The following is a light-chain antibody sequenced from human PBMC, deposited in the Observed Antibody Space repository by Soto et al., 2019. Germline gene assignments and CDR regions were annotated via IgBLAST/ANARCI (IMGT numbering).Light chain of an antibody. V-gene: IGLV1-44*01. Sequence: QPVLTQPPSASGTPGQRVTISCSGSSSNIGSNTVNWYQQLPGTTPKLLIYSNNQRPSGVPDRFSGSKSGTSASLAISGLQSEDEADYYCAAWDDSLNGWVFGGGTKVT. CDR3: AAWDDSLNGWV. CDR2: SNN. CDR1: SSNIGSNT. J-gene: IGLJ3*02.